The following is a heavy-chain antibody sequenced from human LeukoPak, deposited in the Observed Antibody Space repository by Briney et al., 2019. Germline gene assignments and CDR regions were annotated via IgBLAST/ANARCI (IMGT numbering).Heavy chain of an antibody. V-gene: IGHV5-51*01. J-gene: IGHJ3*01. D-gene: IGHD5-18*01. CDR1: GYSFTRYW. CDR3: ARVEGGRIQPWLGESFDF. CDR2: IYLGDSNA. Sequence: PGESLKISCMGSGYSFTRYWIGWVRQMPGKGLEWMGIIYLGDSNARYSPSFQGQVTISAHKSINTAYLPWSSLKAWDTAIYLCARVEGGRIQPWLGESFDFWGQGTMVTVSS.